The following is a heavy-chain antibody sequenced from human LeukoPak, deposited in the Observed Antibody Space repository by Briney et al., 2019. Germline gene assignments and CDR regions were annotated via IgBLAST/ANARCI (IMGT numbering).Heavy chain of an antibody. D-gene: IGHD2-15*01. CDR3: ARGSSFDGYCSAGACDAGYYDS. CDR2: INHRGSS. J-gene: IGHJ4*02. CDR1: GESFSAYF. Sequence: SETLSLTCAVHGESFSAYFWNWIRQAPGKPLEYIGEINHRGSSHYNPSLKTRATLSVDTSKNQFSLKLTSVTAADTAVYFCARGSSFDGYCSAGACDAGYYDSWGQGTPVTVSS. V-gene: IGHV4-34*01.